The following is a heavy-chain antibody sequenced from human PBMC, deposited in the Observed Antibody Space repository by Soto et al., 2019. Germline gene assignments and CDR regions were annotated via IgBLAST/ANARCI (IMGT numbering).Heavy chain of an antibody. J-gene: IGHJ5*02. Sequence: QVQLQESGPGLVKPSGTLSLTCAISGDSVSSAHWWSWVRQPPGKGLEWIGEIYHNGDTSYNPSLESRITMPVVTSNPPFSLTLRSVTAADTANCYCARGTAPALSGGLGPWGQGTLVIVSS. V-gene: IGHV4-4*02. CDR2: IYHNGDT. CDR1: GDSVSSAHW. D-gene: IGHD3-10*01. CDR3: ARGTAPALSGGLGP.